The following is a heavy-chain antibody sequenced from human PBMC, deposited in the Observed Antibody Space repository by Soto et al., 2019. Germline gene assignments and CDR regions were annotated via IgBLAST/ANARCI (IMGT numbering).Heavy chain of an antibody. CDR2: IIPIFGTA. J-gene: IGHJ3*02. D-gene: IGHD3-16*01. Sequence: SVKVSCKASGGTFSSYAISWVRQAPGQGLEWMGGIIPIFGTANYAQKFQGRVTITADKSTSTAYMDLRSLTSDDTAVYYCARDRVAGIWGDAFDIWGQGTMVTVSS. V-gene: IGHV1-69*06. CDR3: ARDRVAGIWGDAFDI. CDR1: GGTFSSYA.